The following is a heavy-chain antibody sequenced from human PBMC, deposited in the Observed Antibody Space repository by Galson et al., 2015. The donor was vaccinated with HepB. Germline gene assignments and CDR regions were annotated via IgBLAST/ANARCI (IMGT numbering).Heavy chain of an antibody. D-gene: IGHD2-8*01. CDR3: ARDISPRWSRSPSY. V-gene: IGHV1-18*04. CDR2: ISAYNGNT. CDR1: GYTFTSYG. Sequence: SVKVSCKASGYTFTSYGISWVRQAPGQGLEWMGWISAYNGNTNYAQKLQGRVTMTTDTSTSTAYMELRSLRSDDTAVYYCARDISPRWSRSPSYWGQGTLVTVSS. J-gene: IGHJ4*02.